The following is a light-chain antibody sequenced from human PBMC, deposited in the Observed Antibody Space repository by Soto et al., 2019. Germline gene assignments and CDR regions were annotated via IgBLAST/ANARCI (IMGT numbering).Light chain of an antibody. CDR3: QQYENYWT. CDR1: QPISSW. Sequence: IQLPQSPHTLSASVADRVTITCRASQPISSWLAWYHQKPGKAPNLLIFDASNLESGVPSRFSGSGSGTEFTLTISSLQPEDFGIYYCQQYENYWTFGQGTKVDI. J-gene: IGKJ1*01. CDR2: DAS. V-gene: IGKV1-5*01.